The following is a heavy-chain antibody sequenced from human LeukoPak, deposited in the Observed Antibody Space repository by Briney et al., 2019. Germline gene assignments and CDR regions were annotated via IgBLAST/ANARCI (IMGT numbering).Heavy chain of an antibody. V-gene: IGHV4-34*01. D-gene: IGHD4-11*01. CDR3: TRSGPDYSN. CDR1: GGSLSTYY. Sequence: SEALSLTCAVYGGSLSTYYWTWIRQPPGKGLEWIGEINHSGSTNYNPSLKRRVTISVDTSKNQFSLKLSSVTAADTAVYYCTRSGPDYSNWGQGTLVTVSS. J-gene: IGHJ4*02. CDR2: INHSGST.